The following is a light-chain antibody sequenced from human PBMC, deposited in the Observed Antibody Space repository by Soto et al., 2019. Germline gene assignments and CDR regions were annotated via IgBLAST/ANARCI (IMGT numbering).Light chain of an antibody. J-gene: IGKJ1*01. V-gene: IGKV3-11*01. CDR3: QQRRT. CDR1: QSVTNS. Sequence: EIGLTQSPAILSLSPGERATLSCRASQSVTNSLAWYQQKPGQAPRLLIYHASNRATGVPARFSGSGSGTDFTLTISSLEPADFAVYYCQQRRTFGQGTKVDIK. CDR2: HAS.